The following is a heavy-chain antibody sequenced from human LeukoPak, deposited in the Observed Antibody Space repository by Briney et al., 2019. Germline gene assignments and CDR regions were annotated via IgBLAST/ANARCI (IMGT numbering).Heavy chain of an antibody. J-gene: IGHJ6*04. Sequence: QTGGSLRLSCAASGFTFSSYEMNWVRQAPGKGLEWVSYISSSCSTIYYADSVKGRFTISRDNAKNSLYLQMNSLRAEDTAVHYCAELGITMIGGVWGKGTTVTISS. V-gene: IGHV3-48*03. CDR3: AELGITMIGGV. D-gene: IGHD3-10*02. CDR2: ISSSCSTI. CDR1: GFTFSSYE.